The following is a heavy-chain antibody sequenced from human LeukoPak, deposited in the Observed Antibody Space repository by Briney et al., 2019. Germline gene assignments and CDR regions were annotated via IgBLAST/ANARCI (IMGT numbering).Heavy chain of an antibody. Sequence: ASETLSLTCTVSGGSISSSDYYWSWIRQPPGKGLEWIGYIYYSGSTYYNPSLKSRVTISVDTSKNQFSLKLSSVTAADTAVYYCARENYDFETFDPWGQGTLVTVSS. V-gene: IGHV4-30-4*08. CDR2: IYYSGST. D-gene: IGHD3-3*01. J-gene: IGHJ5*02. CDR1: GGSISSSDYY. CDR3: ARENYDFETFDP.